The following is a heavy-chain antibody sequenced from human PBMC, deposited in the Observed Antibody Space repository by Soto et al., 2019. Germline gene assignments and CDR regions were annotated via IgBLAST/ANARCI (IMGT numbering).Heavy chain of an antibody. CDR3: ARDKPEDDSSGYYYFTLKDGAFDS. D-gene: IGHD3-22*01. J-gene: IGHJ3*02. CDR1: GXPFSSYR. Sequence: GSLRLSCAASGXPFSSYRMNWVRQAPGKGLELVSSISSSSSYIYYADSVKGRFKISRDNDKNSLYLQMNRLRDEDTAVYYCARDKPEDDSSGYYYFTLKDGAFDSWGQGTMVTV. CDR2: ISSSSSYI. V-gene: IGHV3-21*01.